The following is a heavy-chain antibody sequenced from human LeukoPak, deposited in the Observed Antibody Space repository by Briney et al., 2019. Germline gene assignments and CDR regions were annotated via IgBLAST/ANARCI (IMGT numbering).Heavy chain of an antibody. CDR1: GFTFSSKY. CDR3: AYYSPIGYFDY. CDR2: IYSGGDT. V-gene: IGHV3-53*01. J-gene: IGHJ4*02. Sequence: GGSLRLSCAASGFTFSSKYMGWVRQPPGKGLEWLSVIYSGGDTSYAESVKARFTISRDNSKNTMYLQMNSLRAEDTAVYYCAYYSPIGYFDYWGQGTLVTVSS. D-gene: IGHD4-11*01.